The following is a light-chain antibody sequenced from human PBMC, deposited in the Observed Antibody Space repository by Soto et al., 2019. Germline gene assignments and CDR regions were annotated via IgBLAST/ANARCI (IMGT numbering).Light chain of an antibody. CDR3: SSYTSSSAYV. Sequence: QSALTQPASVSGSPGQSITISCTGTSSDVGGYNYVSWYQQHPGKAPKLMIYDVSNRPSGVANRFSGSKSGNTASLTISGLHADDEADYYSSSYTSSSAYVFGTGTKVTVL. J-gene: IGLJ1*01. CDR2: DVS. V-gene: IGLV2-14*01. CDR1: SSDVGGYNY.